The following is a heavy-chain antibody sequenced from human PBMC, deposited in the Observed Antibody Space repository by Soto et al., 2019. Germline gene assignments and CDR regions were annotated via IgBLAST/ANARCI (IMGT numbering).Heavy chain of an antibody. V-gene: IGHV3-30*03. CDR2: ISYDASLT. CDR1: GFPFSSYG. J-gene: IGHJ3*01. D-gene: IGHD2-15*01. CDR3: VRGQRGGFDL. Sequence: PGGSLRLSCAASGFPFSSYGMHWVRQAPGKGLEWMAVISYDASLTTYADSVKGRFIISRDNAKNTLYLQMNGLRVEDTAVYFCVRGQRGGFDLWGQGTMVT.